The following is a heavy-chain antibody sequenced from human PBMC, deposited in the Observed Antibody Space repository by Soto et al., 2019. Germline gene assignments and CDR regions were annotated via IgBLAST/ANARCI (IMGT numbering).Heavy chain of an antibody. CDR2: ISGSGGST. CDR3: AKATGGDRPFGYYYYMDV. J-gene: IGHJ6*03. D-gene: IGHD2-21*02. Sequence: PGGSLRLSCAASGFTFSSYAMSWVRQAPGKGLEWVSAISGSGGSTYYADSVKGRFTISRDNSKNTLYLQMNSLRAEDTAVYYCAKATGGDRPFGYYYYMDVWGKGTTVTVSS. CDR1: GFTFSSYA. V-gene: IGHV3-23*01.